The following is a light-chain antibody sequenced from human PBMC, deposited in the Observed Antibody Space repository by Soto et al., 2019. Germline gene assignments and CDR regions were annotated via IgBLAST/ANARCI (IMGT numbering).Light chain of an antibody. Sequence: EIVLTRSPATLSLSPGERATLSCRASQSVSSSYLTWYQQKPGQAPRLLIYGASTRATGIPARFSGSGSGTDFTLTISSLQPEDFAVYYCQQDYNLPWTFGQGTKVDIK. CDR3: QQDYNLPWT. V-gene: IGKV3D-7*01. CDR2: GAS. J-gene: IGKJ1*01. CDR1: QSVSSSY.